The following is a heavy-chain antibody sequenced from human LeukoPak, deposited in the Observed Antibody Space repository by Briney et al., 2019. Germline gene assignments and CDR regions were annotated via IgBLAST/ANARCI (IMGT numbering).Heavy chain of an antibody. J-gene: IGHJ4*02. CDR1: GFTFSSYA. CDR3: AKDLAPSHIGRNY. CDR2: ISGSGGST. Sequence: PGGSLRLSCAASGFTFSSYAMSCVRQAPGKGLEGVSAISGSGGSTYYADSVKGRFTISRDNSKNTLYLQMNSLRAEDTAVYYCAKDLAPSHIGRNYWGQGTLVTVSS. D-gene: IGHD5-12*01. V-gene: IGHV3-23*01.